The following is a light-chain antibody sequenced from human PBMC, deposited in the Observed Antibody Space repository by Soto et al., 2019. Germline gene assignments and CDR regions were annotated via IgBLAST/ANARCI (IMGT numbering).Light chain of an antibody. CDR2: KAT. J-gene: IGKJ1*01. Sequence: DVQMTQSPSTLSASVGDRVTITCRASQTGSRWLAWYQQKAGKATKLLIYKATNLESGVASRFSGSGSGTAFSLTISRLQPDDLATYYCQQYSSFPWTFGQGTKVDI. CDR3: QQYSSFPWT. CDR1: QTGSRW. V-gene: IGKV1-5*03.